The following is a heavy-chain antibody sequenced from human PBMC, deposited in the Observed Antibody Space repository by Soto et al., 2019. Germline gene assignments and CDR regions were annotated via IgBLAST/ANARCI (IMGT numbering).Heavy chain of an antibody. V-gene: IGHV4-31*01. Sequence: QVQLQESGPGLVKPSQTLSLTCTVSGGSISSGGYYWSWIRQHPGKGLEWIGYIYYSGSTYYNPSIKSEGSISVDTSKNQFSLKLSSVTAADTAVYYCASQLITIVGSWFEPWGQGTLVTVYS. CDR2: IYYSGST. CDR3: ASQLITIVGSWFEP. D-gene: IGHD3-10*01. J-gene: IGHJ5*02. CDR1: GGSISSGGYY.